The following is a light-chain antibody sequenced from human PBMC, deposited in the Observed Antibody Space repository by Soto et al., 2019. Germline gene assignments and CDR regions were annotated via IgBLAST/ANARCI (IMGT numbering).Light chain of an antibody. J-gene: IGKJ1*01. CDR1: QSMDRW. CDR3: QHYNSYGT. Sequence: DIQLTQSPSTLPSSVGDRVAITCLASQSMDRWLAWYQQKPGKAPKILIYHASSLETGVPSRFSGSGSGTEFTLTITSVQPDDFATYYCQHYNSYGTFGQGTKVDIK. CDR2: HAS. V-gene: IGKV1-5*01.